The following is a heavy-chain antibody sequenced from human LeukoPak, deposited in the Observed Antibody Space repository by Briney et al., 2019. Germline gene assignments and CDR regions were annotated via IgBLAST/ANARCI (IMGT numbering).Heavy chain of an antibody. CDR3: ARVLSWGTSGVMVDADWLDP. D-gene: IGHD2-15*01. CDR1: GYTFSAFY. CDR2: LRPDTGAT. V-gene: IGHV1-2*02. J-gene: IGHJ5*02. Sequence: ASVKVSCKTSGYTFSAFYIHWVRQVPGQGLEWMGWLRPDTGATNFAQNFLGRVTMTGDTSISTAYMELSRLRPDDTAVYYCARVLSWGTSGVMVDADWLDPWGQGTLVTVSS.